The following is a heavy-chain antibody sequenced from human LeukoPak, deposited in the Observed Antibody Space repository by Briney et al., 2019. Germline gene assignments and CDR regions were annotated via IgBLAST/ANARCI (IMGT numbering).Heavy chain of an antibody. V-gene: IGHV4-59*08. J-gene: IGHJ1*01. D-gene: IGHD4-17*01. CDR3: ASSFATVTRYEYFQH. CDR2: IYYSGST. CDR1: GGSISSYY. Sequence: PSQTLSLTCTVSGGSISSYYWSWIRQPPGKGLEWIGYIYYSGSTNYNPSLKSRVTISVDTSKNQFSLKLSSVTAADTAVYYCASSFATVTRYEYFQHWGQGTLVTVSS.